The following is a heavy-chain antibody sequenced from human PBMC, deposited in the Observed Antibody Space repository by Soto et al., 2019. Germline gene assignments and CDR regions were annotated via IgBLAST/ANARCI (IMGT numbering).Heavy chain of an antibody. CDR1: GFTFSSYW. J-gene: IGHJ4*02. Sequence: GGSLRLSCAASGFTFSSYWMTWVRQSPGKGLEWVTNINQDGSEKYYVDPVKGRCTISRDNAKNSLYLQMNSLRAEDTAVYYCASDYLGYWGQGTPVTVSS. CDR2: INQDGSEK. V-gene: IGHV3-7*01. CDR3: ASDYLGY.